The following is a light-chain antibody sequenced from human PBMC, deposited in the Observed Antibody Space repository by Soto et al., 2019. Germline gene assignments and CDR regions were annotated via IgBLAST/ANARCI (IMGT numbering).Light chain of an antibody. CDR3: SSYTSSRSLV. V-gene: IGLV2-14*01. CDR1: SSDVGDFNY. J-gene: IGLJ2*01. CDR2: DVT. Sequence: QSVLTQPASVSGSPGQSITISCTGTSSDVGDFNYVSWYQQHPGKAPKLMIYDVTNRPSGVSNRFSGSKSGNTASLTISGLQAEDEADYYCSSYTSSRSLVFGGETKLTVL.